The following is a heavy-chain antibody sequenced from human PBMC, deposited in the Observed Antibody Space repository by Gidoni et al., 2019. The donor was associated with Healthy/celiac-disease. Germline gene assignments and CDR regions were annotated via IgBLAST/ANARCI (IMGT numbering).Heavy chain of an antibody. V-gene: IGHV4-39*01. J-gene: IGHJ5*02. CDR2: IYYSGST. CDR3: ASSLLDYGDYRPYGWFDP. Sequence: QLQLQESGPGLAKPSETLSLTCTVSGASISMSSYYLGWVRQPPGKGLEWIGSIYYSGSTYYNPSLKSRVTISVDTSKNQFSLKLSSVTAADTAVYYCASSLLDYGDYRPYGWFDPWGQGTLVTVSS. CDR1: GASISMSSYY. D-gene: IGHD4-17*01.